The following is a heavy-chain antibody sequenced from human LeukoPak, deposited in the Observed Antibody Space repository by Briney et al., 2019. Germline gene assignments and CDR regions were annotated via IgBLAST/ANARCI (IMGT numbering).Heavy chain of an antibody. J-gene: IGHJ4*02. CDR1: GFTFSSYG. CDR3: ARGGAARPDY. Sequence: PGGSLRLSCAASGFTFSSYGMNWVRQPPGKGLEWVSYISSSSSNINYADSVKGRFTISRDNAKNSLYLQMNSLRAEDTAVYYCARGGAARPDYWGRGTLVTVSS. V-gene: IGHV3-48*01. D-gene: IGHD6-6*01. CDR2: ISSSSSNI.